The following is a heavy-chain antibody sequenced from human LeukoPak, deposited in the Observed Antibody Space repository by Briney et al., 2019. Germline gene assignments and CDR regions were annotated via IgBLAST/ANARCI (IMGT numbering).Heavy chain of an antibody. V-gene: IGHV3-11*04. CDR2: VSSGSSTI. CDR1: GFTFSDYY. J-gene: IGHJ6*03. CDR3: AKRQGYGDYYYYYYMDV. D-gene: IGHD4-17*01. Sequence: GGSLRLSCAASGFTFSDYYMSWIRQAPGKGLVWVSYVSSGSSTIYYADSVKGRFTISRDNSKNTLYLQMNSLRAEDTAVYYCAKRQGYGDYYYYYYMDVWGKGTTVTVSS.